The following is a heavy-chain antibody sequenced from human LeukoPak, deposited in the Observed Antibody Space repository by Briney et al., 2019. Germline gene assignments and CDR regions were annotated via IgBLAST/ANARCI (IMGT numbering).Heavy chain of an antibody. Sequence: PGRSLRLSCAASGSTFSSYAMHWVRQAPGRGLEWMAVISYDGSNKYYADSVKGRFTISRDNSKNTLYLQMNSLRADDTAVYYCARDGRNYYDRSGYYSALAYWGQGTLVTVSS. CDR1: GSTFSSYA. J-gene: IGHJ4*02. CDR2: ISYDGSNK. CDR3: ARDGRNYYDRSGYYSALAY. D-gene: IGHD3-22*01. V-gene: IGHV3-30-3*01.